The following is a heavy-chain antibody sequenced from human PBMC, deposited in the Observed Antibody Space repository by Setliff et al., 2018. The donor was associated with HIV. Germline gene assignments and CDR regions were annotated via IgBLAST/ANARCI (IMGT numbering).Heavy chain of an antibody. D-gene: IGHD2-2*02. CDR3: ARDKRYRFPFDS. CDR2: ISHTGST. V-gene: IGHV4-34*01. J-gene: IGHJ4*02. Sequence: ETLSLTCAVYGGSFSAYYWSWIRQSPEMGLEWIAEISHTGSTKYNPSPGSRVTISLATSKNQFSLSLRSLSAADTAVYYCARDKRYRFPFDSWGQGTLVTVSS. CDR1: GGSFSAYY.